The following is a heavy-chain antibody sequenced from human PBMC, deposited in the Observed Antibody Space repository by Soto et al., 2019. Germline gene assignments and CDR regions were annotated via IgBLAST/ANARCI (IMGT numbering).Heavy chain of an antibody. CDR3: ATVVVAAQRLYYYYGMDV. CDR1: GGTFSSYA. D-gene: IGHD2-15*01. CDR2: IIPIFGTA. J-gene: IGHJ6*02. V-gene: IGHV1-69*13. Sequence: ASVKVSCKASGGTFSSYAISWVRQAPGQGLEWMGGIIPIFGTANYAQKFQGRVTITADESTSTAYMELSSLRSEDTAVYYCATVVVAAQRLYYYYGMDVWGQGTTVTVSS.